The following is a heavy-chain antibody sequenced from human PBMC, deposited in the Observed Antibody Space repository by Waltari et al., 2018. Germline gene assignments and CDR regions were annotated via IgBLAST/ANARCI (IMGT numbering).Heavy chain of an antibody. J-gene: IGHJ4*02. CDR2: IYYSGST. Sequence: QVQLQESGPGLVKPSETLSLTCPVPGGSLSRYSWRWIRQPPGKGLEWIGYIYYSGSTNYNPSLKSRVTISVDTSKNQFSLKLSSVTAADTAVYYCARVWVTTSHYFDYWGQGTLVTVSS. D-gene: IGHD4-17*01. CDR1: GGSLSRYS. V-gene: IGHV4-59*01. CDR3: ARVWVTTSHYFDY.